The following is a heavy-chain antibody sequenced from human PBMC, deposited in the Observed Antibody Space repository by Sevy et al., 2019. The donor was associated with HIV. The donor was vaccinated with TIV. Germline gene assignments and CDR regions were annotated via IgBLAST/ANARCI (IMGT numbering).Heavy chain of an antibody. Sequence: SVKVSCKASGGTFSSYAISWVRQAPGQRLEWMGGIIPIFGTANYAQKFQGRVTITADKSTSTAYMELSSLRSEDTAVYYCARALSMVRGVGFDYWGQGTLVTVSS. J-gene: IGHJ4*02. V-gene: IGHV1-69*06. CDR3: ARALSMVRGVGFDY. CDR1: GGTFSSYA. D-gene: IGHD3-10*01. CDR2: IIPIFGTA.